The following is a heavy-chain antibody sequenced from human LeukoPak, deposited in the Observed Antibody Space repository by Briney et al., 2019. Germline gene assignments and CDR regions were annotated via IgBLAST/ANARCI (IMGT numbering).Heavy chain of an antibody. D-gene: IGHD2-2*02. CDR2: IYHNGTL. CDR3: ATAPILRGEGGEHYKYGMDV. CDR1: VGSISSGNW. Sequence: PSETLSLTCAVSVGSISSGNWWNWVRQSPGKGLEWIGEIYHNGTLNYNPSLKSRVTISADSFKNHFSLKLTSVTAADTAVYYCATAPILRGEGGEHYKYGMDVWGQGTTVIVSS. V-gene: IGHV4-4*02. J-gene: IGHJ6*02.